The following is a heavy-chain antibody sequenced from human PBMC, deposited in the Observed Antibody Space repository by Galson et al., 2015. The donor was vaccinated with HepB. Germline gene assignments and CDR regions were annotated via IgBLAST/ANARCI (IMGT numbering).Heavy chain of an antibody. CDR1: GFTFSSYA. D-gene: IGHD2-2*01. V-gene: IGHV3-30*04. CDR2: ISYDASSK. CDR3: ARDPGNIVVVPAAKGTVLDYYYYMDV. J-gene: IGHJ6*03. Sequence: LRLSCAASGFTFSSYAMHWVRQAPGKGLEWVAVISYDASSKYYADSVKGRFTISRDNSKNTLYLHMDRLRGEDTAVYNCARDPGNIVVVPAAKGTVLDYYYYMDVWGKGTTVTVSS.